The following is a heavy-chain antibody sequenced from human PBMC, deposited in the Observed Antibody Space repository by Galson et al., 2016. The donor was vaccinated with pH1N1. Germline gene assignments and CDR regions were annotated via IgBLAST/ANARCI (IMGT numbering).Heavy chain of an antibody. CDR3: ARAPVAAAGDWFDP. Sequence: CAISGDSVSSNSVAWNWIRQSPSRGLEWLGRTYYRSEWYHDYAVSVRSRITINTATSKNHLSLRLTSVTPEDTAVYYCARAPVAAAGDWFDPWGQGTQVTVSS. CDR2: TYYRSEWYH. J-gene: IGHJ5*02. V-gene: IGHV6-1*01. CDR1: GDSVSSNSVA. D-gene: IGHD6-13*01.